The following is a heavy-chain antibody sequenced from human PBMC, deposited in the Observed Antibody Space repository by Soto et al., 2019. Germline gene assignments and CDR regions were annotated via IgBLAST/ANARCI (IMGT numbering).Heavy chain of an antibody. V-gene: IGHV4-34*01. CDR3: ASVPLARYSSSWYVDY. CDR1: GGSFSGYY. D-gene: IGHD6-13*01. CDR2: INHSGST. Sequence: SETLSLTCAVYGGSFSGYYWSWIRQPPGKGLEWIGEINHSGSTNYNPSLKSRVTISVDTSKNQFSLMLSSVTAADTAVYYCASVPLARYSSSWYVDYWGQGTLVTVSS. J-gene: IGHJ4*02.